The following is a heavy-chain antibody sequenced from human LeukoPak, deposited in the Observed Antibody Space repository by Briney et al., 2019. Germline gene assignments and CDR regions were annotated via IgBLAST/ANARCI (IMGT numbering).Heavy chain of an antibody. CDR2: MNPNSGNT. Sequence: ASVKVSCKPSGYTFTRYDINWVGQATGQGLEWMGWMNPNSGNTGYAQKFQGRVTMTRSTSASTAYMELTNLTSEDTAVYFCVRSDVRDWRMTHCWGQGTLVTVSS. V-gene: IGHV1-8*01. CDR3: VRSDVRDWRMTHC. J-gene: IGHJ4*02. D-gene: IGHD1-1*01. CDR1: GYTFTRYD.